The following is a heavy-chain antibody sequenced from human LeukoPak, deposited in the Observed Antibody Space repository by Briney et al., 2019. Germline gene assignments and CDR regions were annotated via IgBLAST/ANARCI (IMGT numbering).Heavy chain of an antibody. J-gene: IGHJ4*02. CDR1: GFTFSSYS. CDR2: ISSSSSYI. CDR3: ARKIRYFDWKPQDY. D-gene: IGHD3-9*01. Sequence: GGSLRLSCAASGFTFSSYSMNWVRQAPGKGLGWVSSISSSSSYIYYADSVKGRFTISRDNAKNSLYLQMNSLRAEDTAVYYCARKIRYFDWKPQDYWGQGTLVTVSS. V-gene: IGHV3-21*01.